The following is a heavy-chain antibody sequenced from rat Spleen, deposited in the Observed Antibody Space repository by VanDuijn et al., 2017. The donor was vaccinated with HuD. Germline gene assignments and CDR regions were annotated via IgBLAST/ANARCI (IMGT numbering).Heavy chain of an antibody. CDR3: TRQTGSLFDY. CDR2: ISYDGGST. V-gene: IGHV5-20*01. CDR1: GFTFSDYY. D-gene: IGHD5-1*01. J-gene: IGHJ2*01. Sequence: EVQLVESDGGLVQPGRSLKLSCAASGFTFSDYYMAWVRQAPTKGLEWIASISYDGGSTYYRDSVKGRFTISRDNSKSTLYLQMDSLRSEDTATYYCTRQTGSLFDYWGQGVMVTVSS.